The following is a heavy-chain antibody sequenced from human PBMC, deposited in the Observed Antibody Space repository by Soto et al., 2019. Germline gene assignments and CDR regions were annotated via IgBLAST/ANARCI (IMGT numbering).Heavy chain of an antibody. CDR3: VKTGDYNSGSYALSFDF. D-gene: IGHD3-10*01. V-gene: IGHV3-23*01. CDR2: VIGTGGVT. CDR1: GFTFSSYA. J-gene: IGHJ4*02. Sequence: PGGSLRLSCAASGFTFSSYAMSWVRQAPGKGLDWVSTVIGTGGVTYYADSVKGRFTISRDNSKNTVYLQMNSLRAEDTAIYYCVKTGDYNSGSYALSFDFLGQGT.